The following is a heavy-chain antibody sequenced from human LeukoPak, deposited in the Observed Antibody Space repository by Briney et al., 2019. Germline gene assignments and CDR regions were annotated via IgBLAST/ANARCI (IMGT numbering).Heavy chain of an antibody. V-gene: IGHV3-33*06. CDR1: GFTFSSYG. CDR3: GKDRSAVAATSCFDC. D-gene: IGHD2-15*01. Sequence: GRSLRLSCAASGFTFSSYGMHWVRQAPGKGLEWVAVIWYDGSNKYYADSVKGRFTISRDNSKNTLYLQMNSLRAEDTAVYYCGKDRSAVAATSCFDCWGQGTLVTVSS. CDR2: IWYDGSNK. J-gene: IGHJ4*02.